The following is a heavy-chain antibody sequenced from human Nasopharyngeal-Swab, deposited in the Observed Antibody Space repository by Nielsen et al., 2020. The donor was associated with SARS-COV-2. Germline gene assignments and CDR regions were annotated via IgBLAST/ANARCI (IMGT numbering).Heavy chain of an antibody. CDR3: ADHCCEHCVYRPFDY. D-gene: IGHD2/OR15-2a*01. V-gene: IGHV3-7*01. CDR2: TKPDGSET. Sequence: GESLNIPCAASGFTLRTYGMTWVRQAPGKGQDWVASTKPDGSETYYVDSVKGRSNISRDNARHSLHLQINSVTAGDTAMYCCADHCCEHCVYRPFDYRGQGAPDTVSS. CDR1: GFTLRTYG. J-gene: IGHJ4*02.